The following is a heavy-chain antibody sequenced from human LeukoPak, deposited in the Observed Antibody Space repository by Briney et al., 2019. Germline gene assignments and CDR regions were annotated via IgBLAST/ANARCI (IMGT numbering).Heavy chain of an antibody. V-gene: IGHV4-39*07. CDR3: ARAHWEMATILFDY. Sequence: PSETLSLTCTVSGGSISSSSYYWGWIRQPPGKGLEWIGSIYYSGSTYYNPSLKSRVTISVDTSKNQFSLKLSSVTAADTAVYYCARAHWEMATILFDYWGQGTLVTVSS. D-gene: IGHD5-24*01. CDR2: IYYSGST. J-gene: IGHJ4*02. CDR1: GGSISSSSYY.